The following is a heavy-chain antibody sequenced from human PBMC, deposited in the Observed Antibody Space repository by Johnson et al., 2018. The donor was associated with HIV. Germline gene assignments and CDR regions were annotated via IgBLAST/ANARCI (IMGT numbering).Heavy chain of an antibody. J-gene: IGHJ3*02. CDR1: GFIFSNYG. V-gene: IGHV3-33*08. D-gene: IGHD1-26*01. Sequence: QVQLVESGGGVVQPGRSLRLSCAASGFIFSNYGMHWVRQAPGKGLEWVAVIWKDGSTKYYADSVKGRPAISRDNSKNSLYLQMNSLRAEDTALYYCARGVGPYPEGAVDIWGQGTMVTVSS. CDR2: IWKDGSTK. CDR3: ARGVGPYPEGAVDI.